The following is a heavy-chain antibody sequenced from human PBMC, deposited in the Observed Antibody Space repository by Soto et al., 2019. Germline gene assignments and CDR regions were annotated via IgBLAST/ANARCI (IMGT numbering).Heavy chain of an antibody. CDR2: IYYSGST. Sequence: QLQLQESGPGLVKPSETLSLTCTVSGGSISSSSYYWGWIRQPPGKGLEWIGSIYYSGSTYYNPSLKSRFTISVDTSKNQFSLKLSSVTAADTAVYYCATGVVPAAMGGGYFDYWGQGTLVTVSS. J-gene: IGHJ4*02. CDR3: ATGVVPAAMGGGYFDY. D-gene: IGHD2-2*01. V-gene: IGHV4-39*01. CDR1: GGSISSSSYY.